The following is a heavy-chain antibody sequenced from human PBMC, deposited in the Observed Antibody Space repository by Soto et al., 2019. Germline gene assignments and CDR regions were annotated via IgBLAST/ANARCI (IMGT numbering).Heavy chain of an antibody. J-gene: IGHJ5*02. CDR1: GYTFFSYG. CDR2: ISGYNGNT. CDR3: ARKSSSSSWFDP. Sequence: QVPLVQSGDEVKNPGASVKVSCKTSGYTFFSYGISWVRQAPGQGLEWMGWISGYNGNTNYAQKFQARVTMTADTSTRTAYMELRSLRSDDTAFYYCARKSSSSSWFDPWGQGTLVTVSS. D-gene: IGHD6-6*01. V-gene: IGHV1-18*01.